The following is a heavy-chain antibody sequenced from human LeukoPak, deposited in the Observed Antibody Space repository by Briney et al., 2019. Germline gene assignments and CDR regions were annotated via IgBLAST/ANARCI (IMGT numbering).Heavy chain of an antibody. Sequence: SEILSLTCTVSGGSISSYYWSWIRQPPGKGLEWIGYIYYNGGTNYNPSLKSRVTISVDTSENHVSLKPSSVTAADTAVYFCARQPPDTASFDYWGQGTLVIVSS. CDR2: IYYNGGT. J-gene: IGHJ4*02. CDR3: ARQPPDTASFDY. D-gene: IGHD3-22*01. V-gene: IGHV4-59*01. CDR1: GGSISSYY.